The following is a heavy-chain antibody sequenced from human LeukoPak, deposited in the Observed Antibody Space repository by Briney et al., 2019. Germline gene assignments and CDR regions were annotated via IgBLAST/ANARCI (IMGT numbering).Heavy chain of an antibody. CDR1: GYTFTSYG. Sequence: GASVKVSCKASGYTFTSYGISWVRQAPGQGLEWMGWISAYNGNTNYAQKLQGRVTMTTDTSTSTAYMELRSLRSDDTAVYYCARDLRYSTNYYYYYYMDVWGKGTTVTVSS. CDR3: ARDLRYSTNYYYYYYMDV. CDR2: ISAYNGNT. J-gene: IGHJ6*03. D-gene: IGHD6-13*01. V-gene: IGHV1-18*01.